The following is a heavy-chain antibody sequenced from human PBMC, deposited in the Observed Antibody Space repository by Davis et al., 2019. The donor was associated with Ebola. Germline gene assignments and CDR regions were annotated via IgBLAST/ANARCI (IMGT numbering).Heavy chain of an antibody. D-gene: IGHD4-23*01. Sequence: GESLKISCVASGFSFTNAWMSWVRQAPGKGLEWVGRIRSRADGGTTDYAAPVKGRFTISRDDSRSTLYLEMNSLETDDTALYYCTTTTSWELLYWGQGTLVTVSS. CDR1: GFSFTNAW. CDR3: TTTTSWELLY. V-gene: IGHV3-15*01. J-gene: IGHJ4*02. CDR2: IRSRADGGTT.